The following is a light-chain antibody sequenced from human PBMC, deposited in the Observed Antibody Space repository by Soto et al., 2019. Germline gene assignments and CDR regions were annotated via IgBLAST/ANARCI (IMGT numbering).Light chain of an antibody. CDR2: EVN. J-gene: IGLJ1*01. Sequence: QSALTQPASVSGSPGQSITISCTGTSSNVGSYKLVSWYQQHPGKAPKLMIFEVNKRPTGVSNRFSGSKSGNTASLTISGLQAQDEADYFCSSYSISTAYLFGPGTKLTVL. CDR3: SSYSISTAYL. CDR1: SSNVGSYKL. V-gene: IGLV2-14*02.